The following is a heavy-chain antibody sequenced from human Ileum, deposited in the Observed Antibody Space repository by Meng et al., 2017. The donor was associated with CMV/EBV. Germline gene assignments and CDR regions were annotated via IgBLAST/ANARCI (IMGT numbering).Heavy chain of an antibody. J-gene: IGHJ4*02. D-gene: IGHD6-13*01. CDR3: AREIPSSSWYYLDY. Sequence: QVQLLEPGPGLVKPSQNLSLTCTVSGGSISSGDYYWSWIRQPPGKGLEWIGYIYYSGRTYYNPSLKSRVTISVDTSKNQFSLKLSSVTAADTAVYYCAREIPSSSWYYLDYWGQGTLVTVSS. CDR2: IYYSGRT. V-gene: IGHV4-30-4*08. CDR1: GGSISSGDYY.